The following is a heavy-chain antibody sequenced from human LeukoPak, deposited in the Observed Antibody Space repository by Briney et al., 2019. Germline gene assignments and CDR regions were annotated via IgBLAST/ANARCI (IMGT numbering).Heavy chain of an antibody. Sequence: GASVKVSCKASGYTFTSYDINWVRQATGQGLEWMGWMNPNSGNTGCAQKFQGRVTMTRNTSISTAYMELSSLRSEDTAVYYCARVTHSSGWYWDAFDIWGQGTMVTVSS. J-gene: IGHJ3*02. CDR1: GYTFTSYD. V-gene: IGHV1-8*01. CDR2: MNPNSGNT. CDR3: ARVTHSSGWYWDAFDI. D-gene: IGHD6-19*01.